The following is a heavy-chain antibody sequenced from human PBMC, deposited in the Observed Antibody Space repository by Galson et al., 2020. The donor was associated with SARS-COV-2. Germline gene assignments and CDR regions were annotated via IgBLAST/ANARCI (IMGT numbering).Heavy chain of an antibody. CDR3: ARFVRGRKYSSSAGGFDY. J-gene: IGHJ4*02. CDR1: GYSFTSYW. CDR2: IYPGDSDT. Sequence: TGGSLRLSCKGSGYSFTSYWIGWVRQMPGKGLEWMGIIYPGDSDTRYSPSFQGQVTISADKSISTAYLQWSSLKASDTAMYYCARFVRGRKYSSSAGGFDYWGQGTLVTVSS. D-gene: IGHD6-6*01. V-gene: IGHV5-51*01.